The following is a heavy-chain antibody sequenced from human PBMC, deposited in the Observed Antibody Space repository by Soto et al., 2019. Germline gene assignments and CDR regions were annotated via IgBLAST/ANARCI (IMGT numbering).Heavy chain of an antibody. CDR2: INPNSGGT. Sequence: ASVKVSCKASGGTFISYAISWVRQAPGQGLEWMGWINPNSGGTNYAQKFQGRVTMTRDTSISTAYMELSRLRSDDTAVYYCARGGDVDKGFDGMDVWGQGTTVTVSS. J-gene: IGHJ6*02. CDR3: ARGGDVDKGFDGMDV. D-gene: IGHD5-12*01. CDR1: GGTFISYA. V-gene: IGHV1-2*02.